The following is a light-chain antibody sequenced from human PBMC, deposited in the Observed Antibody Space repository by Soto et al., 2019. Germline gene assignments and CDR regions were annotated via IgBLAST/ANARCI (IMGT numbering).Light chain of an antibody. CDR2: AVS. CDR3: QLSGNSPRA. Sequence: EIGMKTSAATLSVTKGEGATLSGISSQSVSTNFSWYQQIPGQVPSVLIYAVSNTATGIPDRFSGSGSGTDFPLTIVFLQPEDFAVYYCQLSGNSPRAFGQGTNVDI. J-gene: IGKJ1*01. V-gene: IGKV3D-15*02. CDR1: QSVSTN.